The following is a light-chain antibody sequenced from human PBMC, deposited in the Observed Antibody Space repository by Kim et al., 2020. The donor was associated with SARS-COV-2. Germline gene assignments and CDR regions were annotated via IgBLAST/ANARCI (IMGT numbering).Light chain of an antibody. Sequence: PWESSTLSCRASNNVGISLAWYQQTPVQAPRLLIYDAAIRAAGIPDRFSGSGSGTDFTLTIGSLAPEDFAVYYCQQRGNWPPALTFGGGTKVDIK. J-gene: IGKJ4*01. V-gene: IGKV3-11*01. CDR3: QQRGNWPPALT. CDR2: DAA. CDR1: NNVGIS.